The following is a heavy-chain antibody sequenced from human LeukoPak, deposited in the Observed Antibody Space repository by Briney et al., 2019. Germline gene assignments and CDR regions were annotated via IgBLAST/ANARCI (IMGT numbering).Heavy chain of an antibody. CDR2: INPNSGGT. CDR3: ARDGVGIVVVPAEDWFDP. J-gene: IGHJ5*02. D-gene: IGHD2-2*01. CDR1: GYTFTGYY. Sequence: ASVKVSCKASGYTFTGYYMHWVRQAPGQGLEWMGWINPNSGGTNYAQKFQGRVTMTRDTSISTAYMELSRLRSEDTAVYYCARDGVGIVVVPAEDWFDPWGQGTLVTVSS. V-gene: IGHV1-2*02.